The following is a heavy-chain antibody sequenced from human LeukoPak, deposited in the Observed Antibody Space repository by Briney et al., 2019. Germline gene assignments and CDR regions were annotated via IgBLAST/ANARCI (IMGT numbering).Heavy chain of an antibody. CDR1: GGTFSSYA. V-gene: IGHV1-69*13. Sequence: SVKVSCKASGGTFSSYAISWVRQAPGQGLEWMGGIIPIFGTANYAQKFQGRVTITADESTSTAYMELSSLRSEDTAVSYCARDPGSGRDLTNWFDPWGQGTLVTVSS. D-gene: IGHD2-15*01. CDR2: IIPIFGTA. J-gene: IGHJ5*02. CDR3: ARDPGSGRDLTNWFDP.